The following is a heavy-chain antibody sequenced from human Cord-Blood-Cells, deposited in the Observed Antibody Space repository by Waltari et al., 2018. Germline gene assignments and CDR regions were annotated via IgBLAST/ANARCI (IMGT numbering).Heavy chain of an antibody. D-gene: IGHD6-6*01. CDR3: ARGEQLAHAFDI. CDR1: GGSISSGGYS. Sequence: QLQLQESGSGLVKPSQTLSLTCAVSGGSISSGGYSLSWIRQPPGKGLEWIGYIYHSGSTYYNPSLKSRVTISVDRSKNQFSLKLSSVTAADTAVYYCARGEQLAHAFDIWGQGTMVTVSS. CDR2: IYHSGST. V-gene: IGHV4-30-2*01. J-gene: IGHJ3*02.